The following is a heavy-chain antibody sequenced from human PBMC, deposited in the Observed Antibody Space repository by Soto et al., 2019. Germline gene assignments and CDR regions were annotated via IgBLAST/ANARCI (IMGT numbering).Heavy chain of an antibody. CDR2: IHAGNGNT. D-gene: IGHD2-2*01. CDR1: GYTFTTYS. J-gene: IGHJ6*02. CDR3: ARAACSSTSCYNYYAYGMDV. Sequence: QVQLVQSGPEMKKPGASVKLSCKASGYTFTTYSMHWVRQAPGQRLEWMGWIHAGNGNTEHSQKFQGRVTLTRDTSGSTGYLELWSRRSEDTAVYYCARAACSSTSCYNYYAYGMDVWGQGTAVTVS. V-gene: IGHV1-3*01.